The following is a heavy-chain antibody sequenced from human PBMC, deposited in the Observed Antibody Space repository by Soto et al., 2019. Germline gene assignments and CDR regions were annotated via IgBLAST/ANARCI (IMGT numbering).Heavy chain of an antibody. D-gene: IGHD3-3*01. J-gene: IGHJ4*02. CDR1: GFSFSNYA. V-gene: IGHV3-30-3*01. CDR3: ARHTAEGIFTHRGALGY. CDR2: ISYDGSDE. Sequence: QVQLMESGGGVVQPGGSLRLSCAASGFSFSNYAMYWVRQAPGKGLEWVSLISYDGSDEKYADAVRGRFTVSRDNSKNTLYLEMGGLRAEDTAVYYCARHTAEGIFTHRGALGYWGQGTLITVSS.